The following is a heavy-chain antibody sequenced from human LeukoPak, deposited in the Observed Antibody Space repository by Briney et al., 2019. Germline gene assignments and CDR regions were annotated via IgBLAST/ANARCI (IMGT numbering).Heavy chain of an antibody. CDR2: IKQDGSEY. CDR3: ARWAAMPHWYFDL. J-gene: IGHJ2*01. Sequence: QTGGSLRLSCAASGFTFSSYSMNWVRQVPGKGLEWVANIKQDGSEYYYVDSVKGRFTISRDNAKNSLYLQMNSLRAEDTAVYYCARWAAMPHWYFDLWGRGTLVTVSS. CDR1: GFTFSSYS. V-gene: IGHV3-7*01. D-gene: IGHD2-2*01.